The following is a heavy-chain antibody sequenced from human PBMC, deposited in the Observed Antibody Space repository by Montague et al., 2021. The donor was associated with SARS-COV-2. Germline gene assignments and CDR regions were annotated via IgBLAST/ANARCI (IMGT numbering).Heavy chain of an antibody. D-gene: IGHD3-3*01. CDR2: IYSGVSST. CDR1: GFTFISYA. CDR3: AKGGYSPLTIFGVVRSHYYFDY. J-gene: IGHJ4*02. V-gene: IGHV3-23*03. Sequence: RLSWSASGFTFISYAMSWVRQAPGKGLEWVSVIYSGVSSTYYADSVKGRFTISRDNSKNTLYLQMNSLIAEDTAVYYCAKGGYSPLTIFGVVRSHYYFDYWGQGTLVTVSS.